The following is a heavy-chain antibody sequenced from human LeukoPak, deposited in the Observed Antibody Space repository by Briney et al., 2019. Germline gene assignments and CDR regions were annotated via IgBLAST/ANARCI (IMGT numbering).Heavy chain of an antibody. V-gene: IGHV1-69*05. D-gene: IGHD4/OR15-4a*01. CDR3: ARGRGDYGPYYYYYMDV. CDR2: IIPIFGTA. Sequence: GASVKVSCKASGGTFSSYAISWVRQAPGQGLEWMGGIIPIFGTANYAQKFQGRVTITTDESTSTAYMELSSLRSEDTAVYYCARGRGDYGPYYYYYMDVWGEGTTVTVSS. CDR1: GGTFSSYA. J-gene: IGHJ6*03.